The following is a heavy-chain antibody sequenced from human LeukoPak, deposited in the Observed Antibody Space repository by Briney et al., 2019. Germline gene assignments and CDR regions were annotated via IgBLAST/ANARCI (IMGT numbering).Heavy chain of an antibody. J-gene: IGHJ4*02. Sequence: TSETLSLTCTVSGGSLNNYCRLWVRQPAGKAPEWIGRIYTSGNTNYNPSLMGRVTMSMDMSKNQFSLKLNSVTAADTAVYYCAREFDRGSSDYWGQGTLVTVSS. D-gene: IGHD2-2*01. V-gene: IGHV4-4*07. CDR3: AREFDRGSSDY. CDR2: IYTSGNT. CDR1: GGSLNNYC.